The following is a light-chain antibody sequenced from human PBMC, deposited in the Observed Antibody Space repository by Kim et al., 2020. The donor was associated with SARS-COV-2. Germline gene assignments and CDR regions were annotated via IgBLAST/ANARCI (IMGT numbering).Light chain of an antibody. CDR1: KWGDQY. J-gene: IGLJ2*01. V-gene: IGLV3-1*01. Sequence: SYELTQPPSVSVSPGQTASITCSGDKWGDQYACWYQQKPGQSPVLVIYQDSKRPSGIPERFSGSNSGNTATLTISGTQAMDGADYYCQAWDSSFVVFGGVTQLTVL. CDR3: QAWDSSFVV. CDR2: QDS.